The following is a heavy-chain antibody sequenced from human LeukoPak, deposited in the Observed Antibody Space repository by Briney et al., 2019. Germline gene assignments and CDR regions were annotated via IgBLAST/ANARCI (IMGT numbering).Heavy chain of an antibody. CDR2: INPNSGGT. CDR1: GYTFIGYY. CDR3: ARVGRSFNWFDP. D-gene: IGHD6-19*01. V-gene: IGHV1-2*02. Sequence: ASVKVSCKASGYTFIGYYMHWVRPAPGQGLEWMGWINPNSGGTNYAQKFQGRVTMTRDTSISTAYMELSRLRSDDTAVYYCARVGRSFNWFDPWGQGTLVTVSS. J-gene: IGHJ5*02.